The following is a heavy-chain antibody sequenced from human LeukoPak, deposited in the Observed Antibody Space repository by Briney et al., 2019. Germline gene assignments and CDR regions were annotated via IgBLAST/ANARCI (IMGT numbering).Heavy chain of an antibody. D-gene: IGHD5-24*01. Sequence: ASVKVSCEASGYTFIGYYLHWVRQAPGQGLEWMGWINPSSGGTKYAEKFQGRVSMTRDTSTSTVYMELSSLRSEDTAVYYCARARDGYTSYYYYGMDVWGQGTTVTVSS. CDR3: ARARDGYTSYYYYGMDV. CDR2: INPSSGGT. J-gene: IGHJ6*02. V-gene: IGHV1-2*02. CDR1: GYTFIGYY.